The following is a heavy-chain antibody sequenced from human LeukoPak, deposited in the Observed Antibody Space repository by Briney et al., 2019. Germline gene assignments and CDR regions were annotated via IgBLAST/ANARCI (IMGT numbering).Heavy chain of an antibody. D-gene: IGHD3-22*01. Sequence: SETLSLTCTVSGGSISSYYWSWIRQPPGKGLEWIGYIYYSGSTNYNPSLKSRVTISVDTSKNQFSMKLSSVTAADTAVYYCARGGYYYDSSGTIDYWGQGTLVTVSS. CDR2: IYYSGST. CDR3: ARGGYYYDSSGTIDY. J-gene: IGHJ4*02. CDR1: GGSISSYY. V-gene: IGHV4-59*01.